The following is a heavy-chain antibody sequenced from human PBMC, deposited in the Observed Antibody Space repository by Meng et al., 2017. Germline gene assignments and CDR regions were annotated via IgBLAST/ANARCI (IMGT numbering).Heavy chain of an antibody. CDR2: ISAYNGNT. Sequence: ASAMVFCKASGYTFTSYGISWVRQAPGQGLEWMGWISAYNGNTNYAQKLQGRVTMTTDTSTSTAYMGLRSLRSDDTAVYYCARGGSPAYNWFDPWGQGTLVTVSS. CDR3: ARGGSPAYNWFDP. V-gene: IGHV1-18*01. J-gene: IGHJ5*02. CDR1: GYTFTSYG. D-gene: IGHD1-14*01.